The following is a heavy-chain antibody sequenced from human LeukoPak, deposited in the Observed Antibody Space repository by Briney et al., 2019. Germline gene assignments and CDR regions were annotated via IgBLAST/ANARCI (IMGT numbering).Heavy chain of an antibody. Sequence: ASVTVSCKASGYTFTSYGISWVRQAPGQGREWMGWISAYNGNTNYAQKLQGRVTMTTDTSTSTAYMELRSLRSDDTAVYYCARVSGGYVVGNYWGQGTLVTVSS. CDR1: GYTFTSYG. D-gene: IGHD5-12*01. CDR3: ARVSGGYVVGNY. CDR2: ISAYNGNT. J-gene: IGHJ4*02. V-gene: IGHV1-18*04.